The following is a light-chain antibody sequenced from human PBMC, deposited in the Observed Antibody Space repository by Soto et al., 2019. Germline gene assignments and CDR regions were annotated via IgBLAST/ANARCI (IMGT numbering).Light chain of an antibody. CDR3: QQSYPTQYT. V-gene: IGKV1-39*01. Sequence: DIQMTQSPSSLSASVGDRVTITCRASQTISSYLNWYQQKPGKAPKLLIYAASSLQSGVPSRFSGSGSGTDFTLTISSLQPEDFATYSCQQSYPTQYTFGQGTKLEIK. CDR2: AAS. CDR1: QTISSY. J-gene: IGKJ2*01.